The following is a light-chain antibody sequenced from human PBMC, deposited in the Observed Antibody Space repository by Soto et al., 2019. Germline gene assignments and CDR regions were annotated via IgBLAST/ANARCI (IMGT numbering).Light chain of an antibody. CDR1: QSVSSY. V-gene: IGKV3-11*01. CDR3: QHRGKWPRT. Sequence: EIVLTQSPATLSLSPGERATLSCRASQSVSSYLAWYQQKPGQAPRLLIYGASNRATGIPARFSGSGSGTHFTLTITILEPEDFAVYYCQHRGKWPRTFGQGTKLEIK. CDR2: GAS. J-gene: IGKJ2*01.